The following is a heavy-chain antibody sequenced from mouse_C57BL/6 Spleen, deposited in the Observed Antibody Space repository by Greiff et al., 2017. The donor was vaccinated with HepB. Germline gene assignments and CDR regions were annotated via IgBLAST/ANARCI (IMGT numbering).Heavy chain of an antibody. J-gene: IGHJ1*03. CDR3: ARQYYYGSSYDWYFDV. D-gene: IGHD1-1*01. CDR1: GFTFSSYG. CDR2: ISSGGSYT. Sequence: EVQGVESGGDLVKPGGSLKLSCAASGFTFSSYGMSWVRQTPDKRLEWVATISSGGSYTYYPDSVKGRFTISRDNAKNTLYLQMSSLKSEDTAMYYCARQYYYGSSYDWYFDVWGTGTTVTVSS. V-gene: IGHV5-6*01.